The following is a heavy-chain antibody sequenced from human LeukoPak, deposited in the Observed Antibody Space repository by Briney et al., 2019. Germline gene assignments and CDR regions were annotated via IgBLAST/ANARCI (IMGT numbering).Heavy chain of an antibody. CDR3: ARRSARYCSGGSCYSRGSYYYYYMDV. CDR1: GYSFTSYW. J-gene: IGHJ6*03. D-gene: IGHD2-15*01. V-gene: IGHV5-51*01. Sequence: GESLKISCKGSGYSFTSYWIGWVRQMPGKGLEWMGIIYPGDSDTRYSPSVQGQVTISADKSISTAYLQWSSLKASDTAMYYCARRSARYCSGGSCYSRGSYYYYYMDVWGKGTTVTVSS. CDR2: IYPGDSDT.